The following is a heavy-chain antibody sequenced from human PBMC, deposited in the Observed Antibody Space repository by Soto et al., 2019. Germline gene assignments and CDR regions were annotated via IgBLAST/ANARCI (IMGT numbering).Heavy chain of an antibody. D-gene: IGHD6-13*01. J-gene: IGHJ4*02. CDR2: ITSSSTTI. Sequence: SCAASGFTFSTATMNWVRQAPGKGLEWISHITSSSTTIYYADSVKGRFTISRDNAKNSLYLQMNSLSAEDTAVYHCAREGGLSSSWYYFDFWGQGTPVTVSS. CDR3: AREGGLSSSWYYFDF. CDR1: GFTFSTAT. V-gene: IGHV3-48*01.